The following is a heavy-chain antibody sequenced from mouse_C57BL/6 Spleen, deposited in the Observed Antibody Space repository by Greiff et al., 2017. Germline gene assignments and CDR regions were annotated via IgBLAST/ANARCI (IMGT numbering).Heavy chain of an antibody. Sequence: QVQLQQPGAELVRPGTSVKLSCKASGYTFTSYWMHWVKQRPGQGLEWIGVIDPSDSYTNYNQKFKGKATLTVDTSSSTAYMQLSSLTSEDSAVYYCARDSLLLRSGAMDYWGQGTSVTVSS. J-gene: IGHJ4*01. V-gene: IGHV1-59*01. CDR3: ARDSLLLRSGAMDY. D-gene: IGHD1-1*01. CDR2: IDPSDSYT. CDR1: GYTFTSYW.